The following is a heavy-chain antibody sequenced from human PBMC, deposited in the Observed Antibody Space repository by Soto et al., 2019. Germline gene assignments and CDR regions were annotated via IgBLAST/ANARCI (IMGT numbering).Heavy chain of an antibody. J-gene: IGHJ4*02. CDR3: ARMVYSSGRGWYFDY. D-gene: IGHD6-19*01. CDR2: SNHSGRT. CDR1: GGSFSGYY. Sequence: QVQLQQWGAGLLKPSETLSLTFAVYGGSFSGYYWSWIRQPPGKGLEWIGESNHSGRTNYNPSLKSRVTISVDTSKNQFSLKLSSVTAASTAVYYCARMVYSSGRGWYFDYWGQGTLVTVSS. V-gene: IGHV4-34*01.